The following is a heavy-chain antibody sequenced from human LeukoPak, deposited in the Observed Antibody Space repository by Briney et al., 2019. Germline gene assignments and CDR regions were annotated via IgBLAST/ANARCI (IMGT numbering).Heavy chain of an antibody. V-gene: IGHV1-24*01. Sequence: GASVTVSCKVSGYTLTELSMHWVRQAPGKGREWMGGFDPEDGETIYAQKFQGRVTMTEDTSTDTAYMELSSLRSEDTAVYYCAIQDHSSGYWDWFDPWGQGTLVTVSS. CDR2: FDPEDGET. CDR1: GYTLTELS. D-gene: IGHD3-22*01. J-gene: IGHJ5*02. CDR3: AIQDHSSGYWDWFDP.